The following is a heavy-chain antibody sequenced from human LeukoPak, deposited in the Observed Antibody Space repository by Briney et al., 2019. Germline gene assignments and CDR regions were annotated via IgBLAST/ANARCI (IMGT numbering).Heavy chain of an antibody. CDR2: ISSSSSYI. CDR3: ASLDWNYVFFEY. V-gene: IGHV3-21*01. Sequence: GGSLRLSCGVSGFTFSSNSMNWVRQAPGKGLEWVSSISSSSSYISYADSVKGRFTISRDNAKNSLYLQMNSLRAEDTAVYYCASLDWNYVFFEYWGQGTLVTVSS. J-gene: IGHJ4*02. CDR1: GFTFSSNS. D-gene: IGHD1-7*01.